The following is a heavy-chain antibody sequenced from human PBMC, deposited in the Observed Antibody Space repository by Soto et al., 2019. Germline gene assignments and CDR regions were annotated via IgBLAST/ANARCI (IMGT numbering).Heavy chain of an antibody. CDR1: IGSITSGGHY. V-gene: IGHV4-31*03. Sequence: KNSESLSLSCTVSIGSITSGGHYGSWNRQHPGKGLEWIGYIYYSGNTRYNPSLVSRVSVLAEASRNEFSLRLASVTAADTAVYYCARHNRQTYGSSSWDSWGQGILVTVSS. J-gene: IGHJ4*02. CDR2: IYYSGNT. D-gene: IGHD6-6*01. CDR3: ARHNRQTYGSSSWDS.